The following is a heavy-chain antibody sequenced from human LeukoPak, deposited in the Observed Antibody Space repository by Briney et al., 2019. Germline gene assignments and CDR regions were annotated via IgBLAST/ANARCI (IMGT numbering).Heavy chain of an antibody. Sequence: PGGSLRLSCAASGFTFSSYGMHWVRQAPGKGLEGVAFIRYEGSNKYYADSEKGRFTIPRDNSKDTVYVKMNSLRAEDTAVYYCAKGSTMRMIVVITEYYFDYWGRGTLVTVSS. CDR3: AKGSTMRMIVVITEYYFDY. J-gene: IGHJ4*02. D-gene: IGHD3-22*01. CDR2: IRYEGSNK. CDR1: GFTFSSYG. V-gene: IGHV3-30*02.